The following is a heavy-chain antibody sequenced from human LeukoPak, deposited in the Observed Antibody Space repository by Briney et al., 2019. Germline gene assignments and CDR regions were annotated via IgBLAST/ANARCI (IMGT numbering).Heavy chain of an antibody. CDR2: ISYDGSNK. Sequence: GGSLRLSCAASGFTFSSYGMHWVRQAPGKGLEWVAVISYDGSNKYYADSVKGRFTTSRDNSKNTLYLQMNSLRAEDTAVYYCAKENNYDFWSGYLFDYWGQGTLVTVSS. D-gene: IGHD3-3*01. V-gene: IGHV3-30*18. CDR3: AKENNYDFWSGYLFDY. J-gene: IGHJ4*02. CDR1: GFTFSSYG.